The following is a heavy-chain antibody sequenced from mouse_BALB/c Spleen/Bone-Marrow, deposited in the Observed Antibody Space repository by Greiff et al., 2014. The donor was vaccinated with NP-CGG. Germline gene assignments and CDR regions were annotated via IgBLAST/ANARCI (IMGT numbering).Heavy chain of an antibody. CDR2: INPDSNTI. CDR1: GFDFSSYW. V-gene: IGHV4-1*02. D-gene: IGHD1-1*01. J-gene: IGHJ3*01. Sequence: EVQLQESGGGLVQPGGSLKLSCAASGFDFSSYWMSWVRQAPGKGLEWIGEINPDSNTINYTPSLKEKFIISRDNAKNTLCLQMSKVRSEDTALYYCARMGHYGWFAYWGQGTLVTVSA. CDR3: ARMGHYGWFAY.